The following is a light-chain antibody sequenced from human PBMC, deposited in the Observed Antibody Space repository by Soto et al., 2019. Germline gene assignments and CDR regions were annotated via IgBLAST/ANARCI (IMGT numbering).Light chain of an antibody. CDR2: DAS. Sequence: IRITQSPSTLSASVGARVTITCRASQSISSWLAWYQQKPGKAPKLLIYDASSLESGVPSRFSGSGSGTEFTLTISSLQPDDFATYYCQQYNSYSWTFGQGTKVDIK. CDR1: QSISSW. V-gene: IGKV1-5*01. J-gene: IGKJ1*01. CDR3: QQYNSYSWT.